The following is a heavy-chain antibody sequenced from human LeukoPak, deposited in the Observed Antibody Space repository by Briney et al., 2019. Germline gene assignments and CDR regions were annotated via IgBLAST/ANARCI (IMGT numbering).Heavy chain of an antibody. CDR1: GFTFSSYS. V-gene: IGHV3-21*01. J-gene: IGHJ6*02. CDR2: ISSSSYI. CDR3: ARWLAQQYYYYGMDV. Sequence: GGSLRLSCAASGFTFSSYSMNWVRQAPGKGLEWVSSISSSSYIYYADSVKGRFTISRDNAKNSLYLQMNSLRAEDTAVYYCARWLAQQYYYYGMDVWGQGTTVTVSS. D-gene: IGHD6-19*01.